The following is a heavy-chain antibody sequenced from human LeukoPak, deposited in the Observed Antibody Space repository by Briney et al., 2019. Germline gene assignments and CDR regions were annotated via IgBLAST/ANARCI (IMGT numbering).Heavy chain of an antibody. V-gene: IGHV4-34*01. CDR3: ARGAQTYYDKAPVDY. CDR2: INHSGST. D-gene: IGHD3-22*01. Sequence: KPSETLSLTCAVYGGSFSGYYWSWIRQPPGKGLEWIGEINHSGSTNYYPSLKSRVTISVDTSKSQFSLKLNSMTAADTAVYYCARGAQTYYDKAPVDYWGQGTLVTVSS. J-gene: IGHJ4*02. CDR1: GGSFSGYY.